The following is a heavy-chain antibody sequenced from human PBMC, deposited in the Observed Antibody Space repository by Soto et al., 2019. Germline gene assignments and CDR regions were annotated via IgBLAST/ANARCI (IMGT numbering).Heavy chain of an antibody. CDR3: ARGSRDYDFGSGDYRGEFDY. Sequence: ASVKVSCKASGYTFTSYGISWVRKAAGQGLEWMGWISAYNGKTNYAQKLQGRVTMTTDTSTSKAYMELRSLRSDDTAVYYCARGSRDYDFGSGDYRGEFDYWGQGTLVTVSS. J-gene: IGHJ4*02. D-gene: IGHD3-3*01. CDR1: GYTFTSYG. V-gene: IGHV1-18*01. CDR2: ISAYNGKT.